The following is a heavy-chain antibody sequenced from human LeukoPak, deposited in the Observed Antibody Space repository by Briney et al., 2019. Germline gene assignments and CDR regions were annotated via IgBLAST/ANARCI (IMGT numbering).Heavy chain of an antibody. D-gene: IGHD3-10*01. CDR2: IYPGDSDT. CDR1: GYSFTSYW. V-gene: IGHV5-51*01. J-gene: IGHJ4*02. CDR3: ASLVGYGSFFDY. Sequence: RGESLKISCKGSGYSFTSYWIGWVRHVPGKGLEYMGIIYPGDSDTRYSPSFQGQVTISADKSISTAYLQWSSLEASDTAMYYWASLVGYGSFFDYWGQGTLVTVSS.